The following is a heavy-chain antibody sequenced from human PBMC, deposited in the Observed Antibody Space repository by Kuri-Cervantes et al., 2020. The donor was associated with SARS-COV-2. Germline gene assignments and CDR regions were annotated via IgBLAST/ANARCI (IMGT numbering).Heavy chain of an antibody. D-gene: IGHD3-22*01. CDR1: GGSISSYY. CDR3: ARDGGGHYYDSSGYYHYYYYGMDV. V-gene: IGHV4-59*01. CDR2: IYYSGST. J-gene: IGHJ6*02. Sequence: SETLSLTCTVSGGSISSYYWSWIRQPPGKGLEWIGYIYYSGSTNNNPSLKSRVTISVDTSKNQFSLKLSSVTAADTAVYYCARDGGGHYYDSSGYYHYYYYGMDVWGQGTTVTVSS.